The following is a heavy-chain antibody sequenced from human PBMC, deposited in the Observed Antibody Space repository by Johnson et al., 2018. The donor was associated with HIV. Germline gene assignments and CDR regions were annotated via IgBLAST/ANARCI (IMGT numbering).Heavy chain of an antibody. CDR3: ATVVVSTQDAFDI. Sequence: VQLVESGGGLIEPGGSLRLSCAASGFIFSNAWMTWVRQAPGKWLEWVGRIKGKTDGGTTDYAAPVKGRFTISRSESKNTLYLQMKSLKIEETAVYYGATVVVSTQDAFDIWGQGTMVTVSS. CDR1: GFIFSNAW. J-gene: IGHJ3*02. V-gene: IGHV3-15*01. D-gene: IGHD3-22*01. CDR2: IKGKTDGGTT.